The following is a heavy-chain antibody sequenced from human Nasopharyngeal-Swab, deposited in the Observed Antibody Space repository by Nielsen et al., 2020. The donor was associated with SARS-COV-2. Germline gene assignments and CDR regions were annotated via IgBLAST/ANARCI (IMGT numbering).Heavy chain of an antibody. Sequence: SLKIPCAASGFTFDDYAMHWVRQAPAKGLASVSGISWNSGSIGYADSVKGRFTISRDNAKNSLYLQMNSLRAEDTALYYCAKDPDYGMDVWGQGTTVTVSS. J-gene: IGHJ6*02. CDR1: GFTFDDYA. V-gene: IGHV3-9*01. CDR3: AKDPDYGMDV. CDR2: ISWNSGSI.